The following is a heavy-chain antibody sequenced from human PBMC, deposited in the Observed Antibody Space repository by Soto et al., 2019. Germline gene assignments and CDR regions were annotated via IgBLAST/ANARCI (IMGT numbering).Heavy chain of an antibody. D-gene: IGHD6-19*01. CDR3: ARFSVAGSRDDY. J-gene: IGHJ4*02. CDR2: INPETGGT. V-gene: IGHV1-2*02. CDR1: GYTFTGYY. Sequence: ASVKVSCKASGYTFTGYYVHWVREAPGQGLEWMGWINPETGGTSYAQKFQGRVTLSRETSINTAYLEVSRLRSEDTAVYYCARFSVAGSRDDYWGQGTMVTVSS.